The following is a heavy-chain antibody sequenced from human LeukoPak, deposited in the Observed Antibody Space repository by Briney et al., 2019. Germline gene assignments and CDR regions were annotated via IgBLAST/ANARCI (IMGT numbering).Heavy chain of an antibody. CDR3: ARGVWKKDTQRTITARPNWFDP. CDR1: DYSISSGYY. J-gene: IGHJ5*02. V-gene: IGHV4-38-2*02. D-gene: IGHD6-6*01. Sequence: PSETLSLTCIVSDYSISSGYYWGWIRQSPGKGLEWIGNSYHSGSTYYNPSLKSRVTISVDTPKNQVSLKLSSVTAADTAVYYCARGVWKKDTQRTITARPNWFDPWGQGTLVTVSS. CDR2: SYHSGST.